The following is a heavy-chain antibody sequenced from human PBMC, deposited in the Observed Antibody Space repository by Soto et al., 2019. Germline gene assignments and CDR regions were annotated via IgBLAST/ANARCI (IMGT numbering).Heavy chain of an antibody. CDR3: ESQGRLPDAFAI. Sequence: GGSLRLSCAASGFTLSTYWMSWVRQAPGKGLEWVANIKQDGSEKYYVDSVKGRFTISRDNAENSLYLQMNSLRAEDTAIYYCESQGRLPDAFAISGQGTTVIVSS. CDR1: GFTLSTYW. CDR2: IKQDGSEK. J-gene: IGHJ3*02. V-gene: IGHV3-7*01. D-gene: IGHD2-21*02.